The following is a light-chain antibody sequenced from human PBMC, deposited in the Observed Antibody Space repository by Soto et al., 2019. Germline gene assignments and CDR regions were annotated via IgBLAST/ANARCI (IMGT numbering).Light chain of an antibody. CDR3: QQYGSSAPIT. Sequence: EIVLTQSPGTLSLSPGERVTLSCRASQSVSSSYLAWYQQKPGQAPRLLIYGASSRATGIPDRFSGSGSGTDFTLTISRLEPEDFAVYYCQQYGSSAPITFGQGTRLEIK. V-gene: IGKV3-20*01. J-gene: IGKJ5*01. CDR1: QSVSSSY. CDR2: GAS.